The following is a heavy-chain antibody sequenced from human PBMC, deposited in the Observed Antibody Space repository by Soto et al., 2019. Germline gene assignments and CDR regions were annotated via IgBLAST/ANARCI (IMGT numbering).Heavy chain of an antibody. Sequence: GGSLRLSCAASGFTFSSYAMHWVRQAPGKGLEWVAVISYDGSNKYYADSVKGRFTISRDNSKNTLYLQMNSLRAEDTAVYYCARDSPKITYGVDVWGQGTTVTVSS. V-gene: IGHV3-30-3*01. CDR2: ISYDGSNK. CDR1: GFTFSSYA. CDR3: ARDSPKITYGVDV. J-gene: IGHJ6*02.